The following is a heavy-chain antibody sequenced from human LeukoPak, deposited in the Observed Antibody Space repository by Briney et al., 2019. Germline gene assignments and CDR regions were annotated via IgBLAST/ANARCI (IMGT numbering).Heavy chain of an antibody. CDR1: GGSISSYY. V-gene: IGHV4-59*01. Sequence: PSENLSLTCTVFGGSISSYYWSWVRQPPGKGLEWIGYIYDSGSTNYNPSLKSRVTISVDTSKNQFSLKLSSVTAADTAVYYCARDLRYCSSTSCYADYYYGMDVRGQGTTVTVSS. D-gene: IGHD2-2*01. CDR2: IYDSGST. J-gene: IGHJ6*02. CDR3: ARDLRYCSSTSCYADYYYGMDV.